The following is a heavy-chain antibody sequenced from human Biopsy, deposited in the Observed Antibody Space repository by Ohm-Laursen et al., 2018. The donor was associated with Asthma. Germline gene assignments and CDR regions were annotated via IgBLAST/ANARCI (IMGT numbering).Heavy chain of an antibody. Sequence: TLSLTCTVSGGSISSGGYYWSWIRQPPGKGLESIGHVYYSGSTNYNPSLKSRVTISIDASKNQFSLKLTSVTAADTAVYYCARGVDRVTGLLDHFDSWGQGTLVTVSS. CDR2: VYYSGST. V-gene: IGHV4-61*08. CDR3: ARGVDRVTGLLDHFDS. CDR1: GGSISSGGYY. J-gene: IGHJ4*02. D-gene: IGHD2-21*02.